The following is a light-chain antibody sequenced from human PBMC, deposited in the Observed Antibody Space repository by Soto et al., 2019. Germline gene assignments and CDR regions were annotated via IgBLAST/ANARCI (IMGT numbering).Light chain of an antibody. Sequence: QSALTQPASVSGSPGQSITISCTGTSSDVGRYNYVSWYQQYPGKAPKLIVFEVSIRPSGVSNRFSASMSGTTASMTISGLQIEDEADYFCSSYTRKTSVGFGGGAQLTVL. CDR3: SSYTRKTSVG. CDR2: EVS. J-gene: IGLJ2*01. V-gene: IGLV2-14*01. CDR1: SSDVGRYNY.